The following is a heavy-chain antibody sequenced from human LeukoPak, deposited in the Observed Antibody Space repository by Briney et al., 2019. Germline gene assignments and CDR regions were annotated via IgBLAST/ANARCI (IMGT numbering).Heavy chain of an antibody. CDR1: GNSFTTYW. V-gene: IGHV5-51*01. CDR2: IYPGDSDT. D-gene: IGHD1-26*01. CDR3: ARYDGSLVRIDY. J-gene: IGHJ4*02. Sequence: KDGESLKIPCKGSGNSFTTYWIGWVRQVPGKGLEWMGIIYPGDSDTRYSPSFQGQVTISADKSISIAYLQWSSLKASDTAMYYCARYDGSLVRIDYWGQGTPVTVSS.